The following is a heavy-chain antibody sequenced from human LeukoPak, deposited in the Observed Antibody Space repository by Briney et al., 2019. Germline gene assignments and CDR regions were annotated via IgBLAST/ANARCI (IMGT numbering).Heavy chain of an antibody. CDR1: GFTFDDYA. Sequence: GGSLRLSCAASGFTFDDYAMHWVRQAPGKGLEWVSLISGDGGSTYYADSVKGRFTNSRDNSKNSLYLQMNSLRTEDTALYYCAKDGIRCAGLGPWGQGTLVTVSS. V-gene: IGHV3-43*02. J-gene: IGHJ5*02. CDR3: AKDGIRCAGLGP. D-gene: IGHD3-3*02. CDR2: ISGDGGST.